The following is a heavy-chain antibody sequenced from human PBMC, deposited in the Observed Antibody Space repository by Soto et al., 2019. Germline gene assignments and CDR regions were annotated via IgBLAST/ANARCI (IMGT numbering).Heavy chain of an antibody. D-gene: IGHD6-19*01. CDR1: GYTITSYG. CDR3: ASPAVAETYYYYGMDV. V-gene: IGHV1-18*01. CDR2: ISAYNGNT. Sequence: ASVKVSCKASGYTITSYGISWVRQAPGQGLEWMGWISAYNGNTNYAQKLQGRVTMTTDTSTSTAYMELRSLRSDDTAVYYCASPAVAETYYYYGMDVWGQGTTVTVSS. J-gene: IGHJ6*02.